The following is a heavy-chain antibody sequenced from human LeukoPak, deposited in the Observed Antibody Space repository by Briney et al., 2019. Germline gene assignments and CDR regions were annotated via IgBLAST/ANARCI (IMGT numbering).Heavy chain of an antibody. V-gene: IGHV3-23*01. CDR2: ISGSGGST. Sequence: GGSLRLSCAASGFTFSSYAMSWVRQAPGKGLEWVSAISGSGGSTYYADSVKGRFTISRDNSKNTLYLQMNSLRAEDTAVYYCAKTQSRTREREMWLRLKRGFSDAFDIWGQGTMVTVSS. J-gene: IGHJ3*02. CDR3: AKTQSRTREREMWLRLKRGFSDAFDI. D-gene: IGHD5-12*01. CDR1: GFTFSSYA.